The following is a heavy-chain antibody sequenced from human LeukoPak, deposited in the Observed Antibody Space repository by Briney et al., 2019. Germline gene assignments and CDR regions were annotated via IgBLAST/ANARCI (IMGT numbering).Heavy chain of an antibody. J-gene: IGHJ4*02. D-gene: IGHD3-3*01. CDR3: ARCGYYDFWSGYNPATFDS. CDR2: IYYSGST. Sequence: PSETLSPTCTVSGGSISSGNYYWGWIRHPPREWMEWIGSIYYSGSTYYNPSLKSRVTISLDTSKNQFSLKLSSVTAADTAVYYCARCGYYDFWSGYNPATFDSWGQGTLVIVSS. V-gene: IGHV4-39*01. CDR1: GGSISSGNYY.